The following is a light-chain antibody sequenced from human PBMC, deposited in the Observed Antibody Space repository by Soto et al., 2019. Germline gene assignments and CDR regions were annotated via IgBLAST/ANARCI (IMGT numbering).Light chain of an antibody. V-gene: IGKV3-11*01. CDR2: DAS. CDR1: QSVSNY. Sequence: TQSPSSVSASVGDRVTITCRASQSVSNYLAWFQQKPGQAPRLLIYDASNRATGIPARFSGSGSGTDFTLTISSLEPEDFAVYYCQQRSNWPLTFGGGTKVEIK. J-gene: IGKJ4*01. CDR3: QQRSNWPLT.